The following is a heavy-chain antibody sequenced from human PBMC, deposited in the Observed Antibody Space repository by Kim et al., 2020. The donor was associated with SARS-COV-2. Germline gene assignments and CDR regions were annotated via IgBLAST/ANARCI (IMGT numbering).Heavy chain of an antibody. CDR3: ASFELRGARDY. CDR2: IYYSGST. CDR1: GGSISSYY. J-gene: IGHJ4*02. D-gene: IGHD1-26*01. Sequence: SETLSLTCTVSGGSISSYYWSWIRQPPGKGLEWIGYIYYSGSTNYNPSLKSRVTISVDTSKNHFSLKLSSVTAADTAVYYCASFELRGARDYWGQGTLVTVSS. V-gene: IGHV4-59*13.